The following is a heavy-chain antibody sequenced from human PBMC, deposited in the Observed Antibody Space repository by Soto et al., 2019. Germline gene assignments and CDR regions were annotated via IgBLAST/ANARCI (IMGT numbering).Heavy chain of an antibody. CDR3: ARSYSSGWEVDY. CDR2: ISSTGRTI. V-gene: IGHV3-11*01. CDR1: GFTFSNYY. J-gene: IGHJ4*02. Sequence: QVQLVESGGGLVKPGGSLRLSCGASGFTFSNYYMSWIRQAPGKGLEWVSYISSTGRTIYYADSVKGRFTVSRDNAQNSLSLKLNSLRVEDTAVYYCARSYSSGWEVDYWGQGTQVTVSS. D-gene: IGHD6-19*01.